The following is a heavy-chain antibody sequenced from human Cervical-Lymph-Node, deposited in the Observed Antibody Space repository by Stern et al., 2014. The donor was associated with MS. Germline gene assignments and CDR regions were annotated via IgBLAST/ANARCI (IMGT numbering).Heavy chain of an antibody. J-gene: IGHJ6*02. Sequence: EVQLVESGAEVKKPGESLKISCKGSGYTFTNNWIAWVRQMPGKGLEWMGIIYPDDSDIRYSPSLQGQVTISADKSISTASLQWSSLKPGDSAVYYCPRPPPRRKWDDPNYGMDVWGQGTTVTVSS. CDR2: IYPDDSDI. CDR1: GYTFTNNW. CDR3: PRPPPRRKWDDPNYGMDV. V-gene: IGHV5-51*03. D-gene: IGHD1-1*01.